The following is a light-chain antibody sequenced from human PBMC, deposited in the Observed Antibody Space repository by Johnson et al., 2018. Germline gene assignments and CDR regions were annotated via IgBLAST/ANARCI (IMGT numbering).Light chain of an antibody. CDR1: SSNIGNNY. CDR2: ENN. CDR3: GTWDSSLSAGNV. J-gene: IGLJ1*01. V-gene: IGLV1-51*02. Sequence: QSVLTQPPSVSAAPGQKVTISCSGSSSNIGNNYVSWYQQLPGTAPKLLIHENNKRPSGIPDRFSGPKSGTSATLGITGRQTGDEADYYCGTWDSSLSAGNVFGTGTKVTVL.